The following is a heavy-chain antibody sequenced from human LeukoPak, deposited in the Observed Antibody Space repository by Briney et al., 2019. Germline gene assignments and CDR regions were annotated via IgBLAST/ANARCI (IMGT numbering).Heavy chain of an antibody. CDR1: GYTFTSYG. CDR2: ISAYNGNT. V-gene: IGHV1-18*01. Sequence: ASVKVSCKASGYTFTSYGIIWVRQAPGQGLEWMGWISAYNGNTNYAQKLQGRVTMTTDTSTSTAYMELRSLRSDDTAVYYCARSPSYYYDSSGYYGYYFDYWGQGTLVTVSS. D-gene: IGHD3-22*01. CDR3: ARSPSYYYDSSGYYGYYFDY. J-gene: IGHJ4*02.